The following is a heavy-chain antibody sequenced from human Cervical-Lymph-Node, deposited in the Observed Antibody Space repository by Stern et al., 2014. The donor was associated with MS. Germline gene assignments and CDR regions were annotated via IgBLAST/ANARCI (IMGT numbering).Heavy chain of an antibody. CDR1: GFTFSSYS. CDR3: ARDTAHGFGALDI. Sequence: VQLVQSGGGLVKPGGSLRLSCAASGFTFSSYSMNWVRQAPGKGLEWVSSISSSSSYIYYADSVKGRFTISRDNAKNSLYLQMNSLRAEDTAVYYCARDTAHGFGALDIGGQGTMGTVSS. CDR2: ISSSSSYI. J-gene: IGHJ3*02. D-gene: IGHD3-10*01. V-gene: IGHV3-21*01.